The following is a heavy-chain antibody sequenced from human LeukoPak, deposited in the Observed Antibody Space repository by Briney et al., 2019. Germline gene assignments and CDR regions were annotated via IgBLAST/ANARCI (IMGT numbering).Heavy chain of an antibody. CDR3: ATRVEMATILSHY. CDR2: MNPNSGNT. V-gene: IGHV1-8*01. J-gene: IGHJ4*02. CDR1: GHTFTSYD. Sequence: ASVKVSCKASGHTFTSYDINWVRQATGQGLEWMGWMNPNSGNTGCAQKFQGRVTMTRNTSISTAYMELSSLRSEDTAVYYCATRVEMATILSHYWGQGTLVTVSS. D-gene: IGHD5-12*01.